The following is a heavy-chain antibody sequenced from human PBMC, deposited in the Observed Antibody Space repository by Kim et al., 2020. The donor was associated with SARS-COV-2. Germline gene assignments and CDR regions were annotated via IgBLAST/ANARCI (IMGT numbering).Heavy chain of an antibody. Sequence: SETLSLTCAVYGGSFSGYYWSWIRQPPGKGLEWIGEINHSGSTNYNPSLKSRVTISVDTSKNQFSLKLSSVTAADTAVYTGAREFTRHTIIWTSFDPWA. CDR3: AREFTRHTIIWTSFDP. V-gene: IGHV4-34*01. D-gene: IGHD1-1*01. CDR1: GGSFSGYY. J-gene: IGHJ5*02. CDR2: INHSGST.